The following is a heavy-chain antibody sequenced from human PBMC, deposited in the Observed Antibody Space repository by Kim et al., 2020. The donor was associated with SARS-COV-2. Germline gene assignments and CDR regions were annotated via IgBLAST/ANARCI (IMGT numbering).Heavy chain of an antibody. V-gene: IGHV3-23*03. D-gene: IGHD3-10*01. CDR1: GFTFSSYA. CDR3: AKDRPILLWFGEGSWAKHGMDV. J-gene: IGHJ6*02. CDR2: IYSGGSST. Sequence: GGSLRLSCAASGFTFSSYAMSWVRQAPGKGLEWVSVIYSGGSSTYYADSVKGRFTISRDNSKNTLYLQMNSLRAEDTAVYYCAKDRPILLWFGEGSWAKHGMDVWGQGTTVTVSS.